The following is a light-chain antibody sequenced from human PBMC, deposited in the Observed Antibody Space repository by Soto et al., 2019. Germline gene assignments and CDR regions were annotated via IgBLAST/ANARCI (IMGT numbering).Light chain of an antibody. V-gene: IGKV1-5*03. J-gene: IGKJ1*01. CDR2: RAS. Sequence: DVQMTQSPSTLSASVGDRVTINCRASQGVNIWLAGYQQKPGRAPKLLIHRASILESGVPSRFSGSGSGTEFNLTISSLQPDDFATYYCQQYNVYWSFGPGTKVEIK. CDR1: QGVNIW. CDR3: QQYNVYWS.